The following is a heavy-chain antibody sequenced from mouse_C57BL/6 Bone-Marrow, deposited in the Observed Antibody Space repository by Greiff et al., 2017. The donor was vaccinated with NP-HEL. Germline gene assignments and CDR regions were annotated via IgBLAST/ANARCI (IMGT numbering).Heavy chain of an antibody. CDR3: TAMVTTTWYYFDY. Sequence: VQLQQSGAELVRPGASVKLSCTASGFNIKDDYMHWVKQRPEQGLEWIGWIDPENGDTEYASKFQGKATIPADTSSNTAYLQLSSLTSEDTAVYYCTAMVTTTWYYFDYWGQGTTLTVSS. V-gene: IGHV14-4*01. D-gene: IGHD2-2*01. J-gene: IGHJ2*01. CDR2: IDPENGDT. CDR1: GFNIKDDY.